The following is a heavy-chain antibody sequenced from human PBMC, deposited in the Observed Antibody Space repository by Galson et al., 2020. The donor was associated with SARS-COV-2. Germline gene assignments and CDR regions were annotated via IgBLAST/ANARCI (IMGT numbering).Heavy chain of an antibody. Sequence: ASVKVSCKTSGYTFTGYYIHWLRQAPGQGLEWMGYIDPNDDETKYAQKFQGRVTVTKDTSISTVYMELSRLRSDDTAVYFCARGYSTGWGDLWGQGTLVTVSS. CDR3: ARGYSTGWGDL. V-gene: IGHV1-2*02. CDR1: GYTFTGYY. J-gene: IGHJ4*02. CDR2: IDPNDDET. D-gene: IGHD6-19*01.